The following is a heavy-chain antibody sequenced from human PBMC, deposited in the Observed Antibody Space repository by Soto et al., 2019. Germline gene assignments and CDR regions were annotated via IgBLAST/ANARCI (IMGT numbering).Heavy chain of an antibody. V-gene: IGHV1-3*01. CDR2: INAGNGNT. CDR3: ARGLRYFDWLTRGKLDY. J-gene: IGHJ4*02. Sequence: QVQLVQSGAEVKKPGASVKVSCKASGYTFTSYAMHWVRQAPGQRLEWMGWINAGNGNTKYSQKFQGRVTITRDTSASTAYMELSSLRSEDTAVYYCARGLRYFDWLTRGKLDYWGQGTLVTVSS. CDR1: GYTFTSYA. D-gene: IGHD3-9*01.